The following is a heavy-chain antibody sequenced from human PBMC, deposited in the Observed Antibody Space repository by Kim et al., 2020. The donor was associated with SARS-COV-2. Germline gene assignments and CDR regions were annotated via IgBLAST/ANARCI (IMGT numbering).Heavy chain of an antibody. CDR1: GGSFSGYY. D-gene: IGHD4-17*01. J-gene: IGHJ4*02. V-gene: IGHV4-34*01. CDR3: ARSLQYGDYPYFDY. CDR2: INHSGST. Sequence: SETLSLTCAVYGGSFSGYYWSWIRQPPGKGLECIGEINHSGSTNYNPSLKSRVTISVDTSKNQFSLKLSSVTAADTAVYYCARSLQYGDYPYFDYWGQGTLVTVSS.